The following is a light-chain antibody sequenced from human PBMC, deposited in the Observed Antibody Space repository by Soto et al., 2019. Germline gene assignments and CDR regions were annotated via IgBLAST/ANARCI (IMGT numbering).Light chain of an antibody. V-gene: IGKV1-5*01. CDR2: DAS. CDR3: IQYNSYPYT. Sequence: DIQMTQSPSTLSASVGDRVTITCRASQSINNWLAWYQQKPGKAPKLLIYDASSVQSGVPSRFSGSGSGTEFTLTISSLQPDDFAAYSCIQYNSYPYTFGQGTKLEIK. CDR1: QSINNW. J-gene: IGKJ2*01.